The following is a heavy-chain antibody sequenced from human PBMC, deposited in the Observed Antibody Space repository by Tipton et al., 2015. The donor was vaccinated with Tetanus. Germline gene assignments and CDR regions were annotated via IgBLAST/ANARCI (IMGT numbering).Heavy chain of an antibody. Sequence: TLSLTCAVSGGSLSGHFWSWVRQPPGTGLEWIGEITPRGSSSYNPSLKSRVTISGDTSKSHFSLNLPSVTAADTAVYYCARLGDPQRYFDWRNSFWGPGTLVTVSS. V-gene: IGHV4-34*01. CDR3: ARLGDPQRYFDWRNSF. CDR1: GGSLSGHF. D-gene: IGHD3-9*01. CDR2: ITPRGSS. J-gene: IGHJ4*02.